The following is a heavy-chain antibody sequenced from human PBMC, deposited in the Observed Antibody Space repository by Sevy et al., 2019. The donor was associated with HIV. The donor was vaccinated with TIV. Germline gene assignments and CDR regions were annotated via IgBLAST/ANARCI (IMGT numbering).Heavy chain of an antibody. CDR3: ATTKDYYDSSGCPFDY. Sequence: ASVKVSCKVSGYTLTQVSMHWVRQAPGEGLEWMGSFDPEDGETIYPQKFQGRATMTEDTSTDTAYMELNSLRSEDTAVYFCATTKDYYDSSGCPFDYWGQGTLVTVSS. CDR1: GYTLTQVS. CDR2: FDPEDGET. V-gene: IGHV1-24*01. D-gene: IGHD3-22*01. J-gene: IGHJ4*02.